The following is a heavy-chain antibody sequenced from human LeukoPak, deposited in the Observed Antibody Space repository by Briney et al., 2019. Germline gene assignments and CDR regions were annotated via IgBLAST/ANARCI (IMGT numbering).Heavy chain of an antibody. CDR1: GDSFTSVTDY. J-gene: IGHJ4*02. Sequence: SETLSLTCTVSGDSFTSVTDYWAWIRQPPGRGREWIGYIYYSGSTYYNPSLKSRVTISVDTSKNQFSLKLSSVTAADTAVYYCARLSRIVAYRQAVGFDYWGQGTLVTVSS. CDR3: ARLSRIVAYRQAVGFDY. D-gene: IGHD5-12*01. V-gene: IGHV4-30-4*08. CDR2: IYYSGST.